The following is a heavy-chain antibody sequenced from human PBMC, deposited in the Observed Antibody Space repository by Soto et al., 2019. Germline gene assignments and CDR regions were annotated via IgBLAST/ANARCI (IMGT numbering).Heavy chain of an antibody. J-gene: IGHJ4*02. D-gene: IGHD6-6*01. CDR3: ARTSRFEY. Sequence: QVLLQQWGAGLLKPSETLSLTCAVYGGSFSGYYWSWIRQPPGKGPEWIGEINHSGSTNYNPSLKSRVTISVDTSKNQFSLKLTSVTAADTAVYYCARTSRFEYWGQGTLVTVSS. CDR1: GGSFSGYY. CDR2: INHSGST. V-gene: IGHV4-34*01.